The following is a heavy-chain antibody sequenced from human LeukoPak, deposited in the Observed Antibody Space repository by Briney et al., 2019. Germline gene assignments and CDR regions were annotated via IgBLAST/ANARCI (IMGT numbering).Heavy chain of an antibody. CDR3: ARARYCSGGTYYPDY. V-gene: IGHV5-51*01. J-gene: IGHJ4*02. CDR2: IDPGDSDT. Sequence: GESLKISCKGSGYSFTTYWIGWVRQMPGRGLEWMGIIDPGDSDTRYSPSFQGQVTISADKSISTAYLQWSSLKASDTAMYYCARARYCSGGTYYPDYWGQGTLVTVSS. D-gene: IGHD2-15*01. CDR1: GYSFTTYW.